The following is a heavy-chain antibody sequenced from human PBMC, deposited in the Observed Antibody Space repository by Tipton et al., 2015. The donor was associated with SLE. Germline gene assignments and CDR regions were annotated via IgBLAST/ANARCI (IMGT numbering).Heavy chain of an antibody. CDR3: ARTDYDFWSGLYRVYYYMDV. CDR1: GCSISSSSYY. D-gene: IGHD3-3*01. CDR2: IYYSGST. J-gene: IGHJ6*03. V-gene: IGHV4-61*01. Sequence: TLSLTCTVSGCSISSSSYYWSWIRQPPGKGLEWIGYIYYSGSTNYNPSLKRRVTISVDTPKNQFSLKLNSVTAADTAVYYCARTDYDFWSGLYRVYYYMDVWGKGTTVTVSS.